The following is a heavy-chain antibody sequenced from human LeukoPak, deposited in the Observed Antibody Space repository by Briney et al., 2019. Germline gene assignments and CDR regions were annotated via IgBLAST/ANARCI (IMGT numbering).Heavy chain of an antibody. Sequence: GGSLRLSCAASGFTFSSYGMHWVRQAPGKGLEWVAVISYDGSNKYYADSVKGRFTISRDNSKNTLYLQMNSLRAEDTAVYYCAKRGGVVGATTVRYFDYWGQGTLVTVSS. V-gene: IGHV3-30*18. D-gene: IGHD1-26*01. CDR1: GFTFSSYG. CDR2: ISYDGSNK. J-gene: IGHJ4*02. CDR3: AKRGGVVGATTVRYFDY.